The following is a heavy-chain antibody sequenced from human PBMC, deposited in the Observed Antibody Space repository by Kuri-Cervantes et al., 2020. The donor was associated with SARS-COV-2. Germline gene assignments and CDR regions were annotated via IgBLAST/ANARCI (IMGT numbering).Heavy chain of an antibody. Sequence: GGSLRLSCAASGFTFSNYWISWVRQAPGKGLEWVSAITDDGGSTYHADSVKGRFTISRDNSKTTLFLQMNSLRAEDTAVYHCVKGSAASRPYYFDSWGQGTLVTSPQ. CDR3: VKGSAASRPYYFDS. CDR2: ITDDGGST. J-gene: IGHJ4*02. D-gene: IGHD3-10*01. CDR1: GFTFSNYW. V-gene: IGHV3-23*01.